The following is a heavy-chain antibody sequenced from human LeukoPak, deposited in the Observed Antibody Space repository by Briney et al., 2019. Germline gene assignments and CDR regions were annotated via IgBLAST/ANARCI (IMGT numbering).Heavy chain of an antibody. CDR3: ASTICSSTSCYAWFDP. CDR2: IIPILGIA. V-gene: IGHV1-69*04. Sequence: ASVKVSCTASGGTFSSYAISWVRQAPGQGLEWMGRIIPILGIANYAQKFQGRVTITADKSTSTAYMELSSLRSEDTAVYYCASTICSSTSCYAWFDPWGQGTLVTVSS. CDR1: GGTFSSYA. D-gene: IGHD2-2*01. J-gene: IGHJ5*02.